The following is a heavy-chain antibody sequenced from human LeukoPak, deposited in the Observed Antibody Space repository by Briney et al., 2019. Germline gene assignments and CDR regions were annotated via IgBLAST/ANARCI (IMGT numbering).Heavy chain of an antibody. CDR3: AIMAAPGDY. D-gene: IGHD1-1*01. CDR2: INHSGST. CDR1: DDSFNGYY. J-gene: IGHJ4*02. V-gene: IGHV4-34*01. Sequence: SETLSLTCAVYDDSFNGYYWSWIRQPPGKGLEWIGEINHSGSTNYNPSLKSRVTISIDTSKNQFSLKLPSVTAADTAVYYCAIMAAPGDYWGQGTLVTVSS.